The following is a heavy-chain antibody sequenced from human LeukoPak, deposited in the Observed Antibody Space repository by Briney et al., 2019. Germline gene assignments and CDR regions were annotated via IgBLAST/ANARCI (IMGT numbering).Heavy chain of an antibody. CDR1: GGSISSYY. CDR2: IYTSGST. CDR3: ARIVGATSRGAFDI. Sequence: PSETLSLTCTVSGGSISSYYWSWIRQPAGKGLEWIGRIYTSGSTNYNPSLKRRVTMSVDTSKNQFSLKLSSVTAADTAVHYCARIVGATSRGAFDIWGQGTVVTVSS. J-gene: IGHJ3*02. D-gene: IGHD1-26*01. V-gene: IGHV4-4*07.